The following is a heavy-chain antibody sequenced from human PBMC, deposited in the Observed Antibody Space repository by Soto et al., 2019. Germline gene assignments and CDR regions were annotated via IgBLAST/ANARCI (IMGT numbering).Heavy chain of an antibody. J-gene: IGHJ6*03. Sequence: EVQLLESGGGLVQPGGSLRLSCAASGFTFSSYAMSWVRQAPGKGLEWVSAISGSDGSTYYADSVKGRFTISRDNSKNTLYLQMNSLRAEDTAVYSCAKAGPAAIAYFYYYVDVWGKGTTVTVSS. V-gene: IGHV3-23*01. CDR3: AKAGPAAIAYFYYYVDV. D-gene: IGHD2-2*01. CDR1: GFTFSSYA. CDR2: ISGSDGST.